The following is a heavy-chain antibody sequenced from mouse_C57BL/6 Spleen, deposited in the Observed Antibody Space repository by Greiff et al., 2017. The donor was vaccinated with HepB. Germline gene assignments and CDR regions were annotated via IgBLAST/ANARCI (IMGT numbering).Heavy chain of an antibody. J-gene: IGHJ2*01. Sequence: EVQLQESGPGLVKPSQSLSLTCSVTGYSITSGYDWNWIRQFPGNKLEWMGYISYDGSNNYNPSLKNRISITRDTSKNQFFLKLNSVTTEDTATYYRAKDYDYFDYWGQGTTLTVSS. CDR3: AKDYDYFDY. D-gene: IGHD2-4*01. CDR2: ISYDGSN. CDR1: GYSITSGYD. V-gene: IGHV3-6*01.